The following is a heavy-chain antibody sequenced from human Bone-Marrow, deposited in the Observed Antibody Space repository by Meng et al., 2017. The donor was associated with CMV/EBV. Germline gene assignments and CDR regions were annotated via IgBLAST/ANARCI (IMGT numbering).Heavy chain of an antibody. Sequence: GESLKISCAASGFTFSSYSMNWVRQAPGKGLEWVSYISSSSSTIYYADSVKGRFTISRDNAKNSLYLQMNSLRAEDTAVYYCARDLIRFPRLLDVCAQGTTVTVPS. CDR1: GFTFSSYS. CDR2: ISSSSSTI. CDR3: ARDLIRFPRLLDV. D-gene: IGHD2-21*01. V-gene: IGHV3-48*04. J-gene: IGHJ6*02.